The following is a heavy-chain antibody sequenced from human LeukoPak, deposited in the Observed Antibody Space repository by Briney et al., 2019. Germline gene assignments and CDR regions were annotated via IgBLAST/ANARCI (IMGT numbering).Heavy chain of an antibody. V-gene: IGHV3-23*01. CDR3: AKDQEYYDSSGYYYDY. CDR2: ISGSGGST. D-gene: IGHD3-22*01. CDR1: GFTFSSYA. Sequence: GGSLRLSCVASGFTFSSYAMSWVRQAPGKGLEWVSAISGSGGSTYYADSVKGRFTISRDNSKNTLYLQMNSLRAEDTAVYYCAKDQEYYDSSGYYYDYWGQGTLVTVSS. J-gene: IGHJ4*02.